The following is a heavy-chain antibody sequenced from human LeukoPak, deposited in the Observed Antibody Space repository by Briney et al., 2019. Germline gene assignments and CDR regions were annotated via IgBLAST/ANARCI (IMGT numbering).Heavy chain of an antibody. D-gene: IGHD6-13*01. Sequence: SETLSLTCTVSSGSMTSYYWSWIRQPPGKGLEWIGNIYHSGGTNYNPFLKSRVTISVDTSKNQFSLKVTSVTAADTAVYYCARGWMVAAVDYWGQGTLVTVSS. CDR2: IYHSGGT. J-gene: IGHJ4*02. CDR3: ARGWMVAAVDY. V-gene: IGHV4-59*01. CDR1: SGSMTSYY.